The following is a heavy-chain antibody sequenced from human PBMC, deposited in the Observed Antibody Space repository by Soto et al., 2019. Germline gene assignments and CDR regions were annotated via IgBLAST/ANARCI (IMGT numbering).Heavy chain of an antibody. CDR1: GFTFSNYG. CDR2: ISYDGSNK. D-gene: IGHD6-13*01. Sequence: QMQLGESGGGVVQPGTSLRLSCAASGFTFSNYGMHWVRQAPGKGLEWVAAISYDGSNKYYADSVKGRFTISRDNSKNTLYLQMNSLRSEDTAVYYCARLRGSSWYLDYWGQGTLVTVSS. V-gene: IGHV3-30*03. CDR3: ARLRGSSWYLDY. J-gene: IGHJ4*02.